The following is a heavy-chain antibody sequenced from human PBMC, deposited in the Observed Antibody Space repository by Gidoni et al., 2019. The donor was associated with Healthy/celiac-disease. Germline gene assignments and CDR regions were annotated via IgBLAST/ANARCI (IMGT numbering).Heavy chain of an antibody. CDR3: ARVYCSGGSCYRNYYYYGMDV. CDR2: ISYDGSNK. CDR1: GFTFSSYA. V-gene: IGHV3-30-3*01. Sequence: VQLVEPGGGVVQPGRSLRLFCAASGFTFSSYAMHWVRQAPGKGLEWVAVISYDGSNKYYADSVKGRFTISRDNSKNTLYLQMNSLRAEDTAVYYCARVYCSGGSCYRNYYYYGMDVWGQGTTVTVSS. J-gene: IGHJ6*02. D-gene: IGHD2-15*01.